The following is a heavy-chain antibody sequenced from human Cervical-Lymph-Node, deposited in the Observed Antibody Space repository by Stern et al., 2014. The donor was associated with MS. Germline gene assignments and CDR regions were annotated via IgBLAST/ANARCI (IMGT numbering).Heavy chain of an antibody. D-gene: IGHD2-2*01. J-gene: IGHJ6*02. CDR1: GGTFSSYA. CDR3: ARADIVVVPAAMEPIYYYYGMDV. Sequence: QVQLVQSGAEVKKPGSSVKVSCKASGGTFSSYAISWVRQAPGQGLEWMGGIIPIFGTANYAQKVQGRVTITADESTSTAYMELSSLRSEDTAVYYCARADIVVVPAAMEPIYYYYGMDVWGQGTTVTVSS. V-gene: IGHV1-69*12. CDR2: IIPIFGTA.